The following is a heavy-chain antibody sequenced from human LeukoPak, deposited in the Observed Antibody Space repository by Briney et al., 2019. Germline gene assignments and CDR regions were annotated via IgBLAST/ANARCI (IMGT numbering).Heavy chain of an antibody. D-gene: IGHD5-18*01. J-gene: IGHJ4*02. CDR3: ARRNSFGSFDC. V-gene: IGHV4-39*01. Sequence: WVPQAPGKGLEWFGFLSYGGSTYYNWSLKSRVTISVDTSKNQFSLKLSSVTAADTALYYCARRNSFGSFDCWGQGTLVIVSS. CDR2: LSYGGST.